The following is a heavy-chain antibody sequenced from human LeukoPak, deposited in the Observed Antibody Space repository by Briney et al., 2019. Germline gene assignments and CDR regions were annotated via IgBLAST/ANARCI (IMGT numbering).Heavy chain of an antibody. Sequence: SVKVSCKASGGTFSSYAISWVRQAPGQGLEWMGGIIPIFGTANYAQKSQGRVTITADESTSTAYMELSSLRSEDTAVYYCASPTQYYYGSGSYFRMAGYYGMDVWGQGTTVTVSS. D-gene: IGHD3-10*01. CDR1: GGTFSSYA. J-gene: IGHJ6*02. CDR3: ASPTQYYYGSGSYFRMAGYYGMDV. CDR2: IIPIFGTA. V-gene: IGHV1-69*13.